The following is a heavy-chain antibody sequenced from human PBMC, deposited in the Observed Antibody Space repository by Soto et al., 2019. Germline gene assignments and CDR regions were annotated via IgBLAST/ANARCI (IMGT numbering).Heavy chain of an antibody. CDR3: ATISEAYYYYGMDV. V-gene: IGHV1-8*01. D-gene: IGHD3-3*02. Sequence: QVPLVQSGAEVKKPGASVKVSCKASGYTFTSYDINWVRQATGQGLEWMGWMNPNSGNTGYAQKFQGRVTMTRNTAIGTAYMELGSLRSEDTAVYYCATISEAYYYYGMDVWGQGTTVTVSS. CDR2: MNPNSGNT. J-gene: IGHJ6*02. CDR1: GYTFTSYD.